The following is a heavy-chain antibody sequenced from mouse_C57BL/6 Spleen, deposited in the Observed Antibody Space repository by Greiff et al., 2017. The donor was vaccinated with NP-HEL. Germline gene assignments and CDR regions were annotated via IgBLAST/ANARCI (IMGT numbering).Heavy chain of an antibody. CDR1: GFTFSSYA. Sequence: EVQVVESGGGLVKPGGSLKLSCAASGFTFSSYAMSWVRQTPEKRLEWVATISDGGSYTYYPDNVKGRFTISRDNANNNLYLQMSQLESEDTAMYSCARDYGSRYYAMDYWGQGTSVTVSS. CDR3: ARDYGSRYYAMDY. D-gene: IGHD1-1*01. J-gene: IGHJ4*01. V-gene: IGHV5-4*01. CDR2: ISDGGSYT.